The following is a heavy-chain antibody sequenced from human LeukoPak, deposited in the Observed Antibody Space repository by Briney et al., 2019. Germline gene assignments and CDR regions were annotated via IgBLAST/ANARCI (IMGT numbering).Heavy chain of an antibody. CDR2: ISGSGGST. J-gene: IGHJ4*02. Sequence: PGGSLRLSCAASGFPFGSHAMKWVRQAPGKGLEWVSAISGSGGSTYYADSVKGRFTISRDNSKNTLYLQMNSLRAEDTAVYYCAKGTLDIVVVPAAPKVYYFDYWGQGTLVTVSS. CDR3: AKGTLDIVVVPAAPKVYYFDY. V-gene: IGHV3-23*01. D-gene: IGHD2-2*01. CDR1: GFPFGSHA.